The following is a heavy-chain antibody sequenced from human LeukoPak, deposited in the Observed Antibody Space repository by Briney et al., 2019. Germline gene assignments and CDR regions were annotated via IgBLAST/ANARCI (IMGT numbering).Heavy chain of an antibody. Sequence: SVKVSCKASGCTFSSYAISWVRQPPAQGLEWMGGIIPIFGTANYPQKFQGRVTITADESTSTAYMELSSLRSEDTAVYYCARDWVYGSGTLGYWGQGTLVTVSS. D-gene: IGHD3-10*01. CDR1: GCTFSSYA. CDR3: ARDWVYGSGTLGY. J-gene: IGHJ4*02. V-gene: IGHV1-69*01. CDR2: IIPIFGTA.